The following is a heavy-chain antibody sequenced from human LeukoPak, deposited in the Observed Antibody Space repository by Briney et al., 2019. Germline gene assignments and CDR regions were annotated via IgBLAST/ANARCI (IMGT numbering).Heavy chain of an antibody. V-gene: IGHV1-2*06. D-gene: IGHD6-19*01. Sequence: GASVKVSCKTSGYIFIGYYMHWVRQAPGQGLEWMGRINPNSGGTNYAQKFQGRVTMTTDTSSSTAYMELRSLRSADTAVYYCARDILVAGEPDYWGQGTLVTVSS. J-gene: IGHJ4*02. CDR1: GYIFIGYY. CDR2: INPNSGGT. CDR3: ARDILVAGEPDY.